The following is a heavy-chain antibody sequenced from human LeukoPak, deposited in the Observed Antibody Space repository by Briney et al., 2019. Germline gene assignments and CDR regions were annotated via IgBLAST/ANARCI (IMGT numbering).Heavy chain of an antibody. Sequence: GGSLRLSCAASGFTFSSYSMNWVRQTPGKGLEWVSYISSSSSTIYYADSVKGRFAISRDNSKDTLYLQMNSLRAEDTAVYYCANDRESVYCSSTSCYMSLFDYWGQGTLVTVSS. CDR2: ISSSSSTI. V-gene: IGHV3-48*01. D-gene: IGHD2-2*02. CDR3: ANDRESVYCSSTSCYMSLFDY. J-gene: IGHJ4*02. CDR1: GFTFSSYS.